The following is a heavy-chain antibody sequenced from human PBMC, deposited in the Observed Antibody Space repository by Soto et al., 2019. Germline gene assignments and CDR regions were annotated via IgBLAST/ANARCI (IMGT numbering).Heavy chain of an antibody. CDR2: IWYEGSIK. D-gene: IGHD6-19*01. J-gene: IGHJ4*02. CDR3: ARGHIAVAGTFPESLDY. V-gene: IGHV3-33*01. Sequence: QVQLVESGGGVVQPGGSLSLPVAALGFTFITYGSHWSRQAPAKGLGWGAVIWYEGSIKYYEDSGKGRFTISRDNSKNTLYLQMNSLRAEDTAVYYCARGHIAVAGTFPESLDYWGQGTLATVSS. CDR1: GFTFITYG.